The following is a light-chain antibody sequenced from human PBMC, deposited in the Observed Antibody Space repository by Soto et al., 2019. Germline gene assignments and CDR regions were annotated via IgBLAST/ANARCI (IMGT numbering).Light chain of an antibody. Sequence: VLTQRALLSGAPGHRVAVSCTANNSNTWSDFAVSWYRQFPGTAPKLLISVNTNRPSGVPARLSGSKSGASASLTVTGLQVEDEADYFCQSHDSSALSPIFGPGTQLTVL. CDR2: VNT. J-gene: IGLJ1*01. CDR3: QSHDSSALSPI. V-gene: IGLV1-40*01. CDR1: NSNTWSDFA.